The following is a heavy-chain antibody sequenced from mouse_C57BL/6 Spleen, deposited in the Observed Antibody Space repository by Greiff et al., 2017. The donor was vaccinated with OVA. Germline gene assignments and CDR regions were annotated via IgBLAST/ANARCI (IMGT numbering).Heavy chain of an antibody. D-gene: IGHD1-1*01. Sequence: VQLQQSGPELVKPGASVKIPCKASGYTFTDYNMDWVKQSHGKSLEWIGDINPNNGGTIYNQKFKGKATLTVDKSSSTAYMELRSLTSEDTAVYYCARSLYYYGSPYAMDYWGQGTSVTVSS. CDR2: INPNNGGT. CDR3: ARSLYYYGSPYAMDY. J-gene: IGHJ4*01. V-gene: IGHV1-18*01. CDR1: GYTFTDYN.